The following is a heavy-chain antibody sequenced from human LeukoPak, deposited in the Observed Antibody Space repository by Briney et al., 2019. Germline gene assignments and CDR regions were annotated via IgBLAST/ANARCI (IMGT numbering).Heavy chain of an antibody. CDR3: ARDLYRGVAAAAPRY. CDR2: ISSSSSYI. V-gene: IGHV3-21*01. Sequence: ESGGSLRLSCAASGFTFSSYSMNWVRQAPGKGLEWVSSISSSSSYIYYADSVKGRFTISRDNAKNSLYLQMNSLRAEDTAVYYSARDLYRGVAAAAPRYWGQGTLVTVSS. CDR1: GFTFSSYS. D-gene: IGHD6-13*01. J-gene: IGHJ4*02.